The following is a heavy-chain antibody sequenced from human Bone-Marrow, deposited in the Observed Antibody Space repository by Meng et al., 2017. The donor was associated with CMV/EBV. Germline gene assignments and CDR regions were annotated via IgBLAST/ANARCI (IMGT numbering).Heavy chain of an antibody. CDR1: GFTFSSYW. CDR2: IKQDGSEK. Sequence: GESLKISCAASGFTFSSYWMSWVRQAPGKGLEWVANIKQDGSEKYYVDSVKGRFTISRDNAKNSLYLQTNSLRAEDTAVYYCARDAGYCSSTSCLQPFDYWGQGTLVTVSS. V-gene: IGHV3-7*01. D-gene: IGHD2-2*01. CDR3: ARDAGYCSSTSCLQPFDY. J-gene: IGHJ4*02.